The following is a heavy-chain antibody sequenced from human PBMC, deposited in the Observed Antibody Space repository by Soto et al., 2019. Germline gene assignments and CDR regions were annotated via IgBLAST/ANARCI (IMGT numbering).Heavy chain of an antibody. Sequence: SETLSLTCTVSGGSISSGSDFWGWIRQPPGKGLEWIGSIYYSGSTSYNSSLRSRVTMSVDTSTNQFSLKLSSLSAADTAVYYCASHTRYISGKSWFDPWGQGILVTVSS. CDR3: ASHTRYISGKSWFDP. D-gene: IGHD6-19*01. CDR2: IYYSGST. CDR1: GGSISSGSDF. J-gene: IGHJ5*02. V-gene: IGHV4-39*01.